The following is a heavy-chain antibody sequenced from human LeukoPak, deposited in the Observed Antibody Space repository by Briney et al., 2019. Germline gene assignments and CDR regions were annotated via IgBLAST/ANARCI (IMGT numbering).Heavy chain of an antibody. J-gene: IGHJ4*02. CDR3: ARRGTAYCRGGNCYSDKYFDY. D-gene: IGHD2-15*01. Sequence: SETLSLTCAVYGGSLSGYYWTWIRQTPGKGLEWIGEINYSGNNNYNRSLKSRVTISADTSKNQFSLRLSSVTAADTAVYYCARRGTAYCRGGNCYSDKYFDYWGQGTQVTVSS. V-gene: IGHV4-34*01. CDR2: INYSGNN. CDR1: GGSLSGYY.